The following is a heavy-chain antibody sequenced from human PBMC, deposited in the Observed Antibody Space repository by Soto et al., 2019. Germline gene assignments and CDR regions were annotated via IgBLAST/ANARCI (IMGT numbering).Heavy chain of an antibody. CDR2: IYYSGST. CDR1: GGSISSGGYY. J-gene: IGHJ5*02. V-gene: IGHV4-31*03. D-gene: IGHD3-10*01. Sequence: SETLSLTCTVSGGSISSGGYYWSWIRQYPGKGLEWIGYIYYSGSTYYNPSLKSRVTISLDTSKNQFSLRLSSVTAADTAVYYCAREGSGETWGQGTLVTVSS. CDR3: AREGSGET.